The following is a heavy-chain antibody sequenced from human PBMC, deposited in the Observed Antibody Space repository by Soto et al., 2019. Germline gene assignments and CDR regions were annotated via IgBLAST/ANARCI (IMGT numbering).Heavy chain of an antibody. J-gene: IGHJ4*02. CDR2: FDPEDGET. CDR3: ATDLSYYDSSGYYYPY. CDR1: GYTLTELS. D-gene: IGHD3-22*01. Sequence: GASLKVSCKVSGYTLTELSMHWVRQAPGKGLEWMGGFDPEDGETIYAQKFQGRVTMTEDTSTDTAYMELSSLRSEDTAVYYCATDLSYYDSSGYYYPYWGQGTLVTVSS. V-gene: IGHV1-24*01.